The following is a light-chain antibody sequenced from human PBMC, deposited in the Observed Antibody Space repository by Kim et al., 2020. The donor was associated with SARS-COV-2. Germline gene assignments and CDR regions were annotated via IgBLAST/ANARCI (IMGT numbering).Light chain of an antibody. V-gene: IGKV3-11*01. Sequence: PGDRVTLSCRASQSVSSYLAWYQRKPGQVPRLLIYEASNRATGIPARFSGSGSGTDFTLTISSLEPEDFAVYFCQQRSDWPITFGQGTRLEIK. CDR1: QSVSSY. CDR3: QQRSDWPIT. CDR2: EAS. J-gene: IGKJ5*01.